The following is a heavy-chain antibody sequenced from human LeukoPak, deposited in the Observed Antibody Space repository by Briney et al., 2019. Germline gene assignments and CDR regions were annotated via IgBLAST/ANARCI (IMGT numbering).Heavy chain of an antibody. CDR1: GFTFSRHG. V-gene: IGHV3-33*01. CDR3: VRRGSGTYDFDY. D-gene: IGHD1-26*01. J-gene: IGHJ4*02. Sequence: GRSLRLSCAASGFTFSRHGMHWVRQAPGKGREWVAVIWSDGSERYYPDAVKGRFTISRDNSGNTISLQMNSLRVEDTAVYYCVRRGSGTYDFDYWGQGTLVTVSS. CDR2: IWSDGSER.